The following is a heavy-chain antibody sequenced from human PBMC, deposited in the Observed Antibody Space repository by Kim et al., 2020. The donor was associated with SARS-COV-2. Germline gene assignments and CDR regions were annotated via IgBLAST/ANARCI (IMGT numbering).Heavy chain of an antibody. J-gene: IGHJ3*02. Sequence: ASVKVSCKASGYSFTTYYMNWVRQAPGQGLEWMGIINARGGTSRYAQKFQGRITMTRDTSTTTAYMDLSSMRSEDTAVYYCARGGDRLAVGAGTHYYDIW. V-gene: IGHV1-46*01. CDR3: ARGGDRLAVGAGTHYYDI. CDR2: INARGGTS. CDR1: GYSFTTYY. D-gene: IGHD1-26*01.